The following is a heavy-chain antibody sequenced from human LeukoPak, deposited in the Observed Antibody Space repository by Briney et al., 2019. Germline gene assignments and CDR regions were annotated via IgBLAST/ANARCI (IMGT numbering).Heavy chain of an antibody. CDR1: GYTFTSYY. D-gene: IGHD1-26*01. V-gene: IGHV1-46*01. CDR3: ARDYSYSDPTQGAFDI. CDR2: INPSGGST. J-gene: IGHJ3*02. Sequence: ASVKVSCKASGYTFTSYYMHWVRQAPGQGLEWMGIINPSGGSTSYAQKFQGRVTMTRDTSTSTVYMELSSLRSEDTAVYYCARDYSYSDPTQGAFDIWGQGTMVTVSS.